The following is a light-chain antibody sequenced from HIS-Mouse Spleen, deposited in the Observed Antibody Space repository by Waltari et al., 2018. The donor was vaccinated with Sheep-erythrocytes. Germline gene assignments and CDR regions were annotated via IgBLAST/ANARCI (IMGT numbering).Light chain of an antibody. Sequence: RSVSGSPGQSVTISCTGTSSDVGGYNYVPWYQQHPGKAPKLMIYDVSKRPSWVPDRFSGSKSGNTASLTISGLQAEDEADYYCCSYAGSYNHVFATGTKVTVL. V-gene: IGLV2-11*01. J-gene: IGLJ1*01. CDR3: CSYAGSYNHV. CDR2: DVS. CDR1: SSDVGGYNY.